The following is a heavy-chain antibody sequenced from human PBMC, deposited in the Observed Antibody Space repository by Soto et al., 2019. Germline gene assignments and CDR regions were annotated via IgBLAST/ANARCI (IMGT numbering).Heavy chain of an antibody. CDR3: AKVARRIKIFGVAQLYYGMDV. D-gene: IGHD3-3*01. Sequence: GSLRLSCAASGFTFSSYAMSWVRQAPGKGLEWVSAISGSGGSTYYADSVKGRFTISRDNSKNTLYLQMNSLRAEDTAVYYCAKVARRIKIFGVAQLYYGMDVWGQGTTVTVSS. V-gene: IGHV3-23*01. CDR1: GFTFSSYA. CDR2: ISGSGGST. J-gene: IGHJ6*02.